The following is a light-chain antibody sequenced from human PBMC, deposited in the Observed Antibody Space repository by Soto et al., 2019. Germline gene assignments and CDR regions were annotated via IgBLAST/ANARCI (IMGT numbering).Light chain of an antibody. CDR1: QGINSH. J-gene: IGKJ4*01. Sequence: DIQLTQSPSFLSASVGDRFTITCRASQGINSHLAWYQQGPGEAPKLMIYAASTLQSGVPSRFSGIASWTELTLTISSLKPEDLATYYCQQVSGYPLNFGGGTKVDIK. CDR3: QQVSGYPLN. CDR2: AAS. V-gene: IGKV1-9*01.